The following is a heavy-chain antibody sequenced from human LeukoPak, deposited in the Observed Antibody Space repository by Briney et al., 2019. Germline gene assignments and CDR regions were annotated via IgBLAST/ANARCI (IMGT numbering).Heavy chain of an antibody. V-gene: IGHV3-23*01. J-gene: IGHJ4*02. Sequence: GGSLRLSCAASGFTFSNYAMSWVRQAPGKGLEWVSLTVGGGDSTYYADTVKGRFTISRDNSKHTLYLQMNSLRAEDTAVYYCAKLGYSSSWLFDYWGQGTLVTVSS. D-gene: IGHD6-13*01. CDR3: AKLGYSSSWLFDY. CDR1: GFTFSNYA. CDR2: TVGGGDST.